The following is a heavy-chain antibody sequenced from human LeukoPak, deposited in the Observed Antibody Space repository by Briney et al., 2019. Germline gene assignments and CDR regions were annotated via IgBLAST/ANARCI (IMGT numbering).Heavy chain of an antibody. CDR3: AESPRSGPLAFFDY. CDR1: GGSISSSSYY. CDR2: IYYSGST. V-gene: IGHV4-39*01. Sequence: SETLSLTCTVSGGSISSSSYYWGWIRQPPGKGLEWIGRIYYSGSTYYNPSLKSRVTISVDTSKNQFSLKLSSVTAADTAVYYCAESPRSGPLAFFDYWGQGTLVTVSS. J-gene: IGHJ4*02. D-gene: IGHD3-10*01.